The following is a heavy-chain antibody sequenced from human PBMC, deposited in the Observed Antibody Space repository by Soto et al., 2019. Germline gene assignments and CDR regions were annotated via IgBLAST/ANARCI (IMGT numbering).Heavy chain of an antibody. J-gene: IGHJ4*02. V-gene: IGHV3-30*03. D-gene: IGHD5-12*01. CDR2: VSYDGNVK. CDR1: GFTFSDYG. Sequence: QGQLVESGGGVVQPGRSLRLSCASSGFTFSDYGIHWVRQAPGKGLDWVAVVSYDGNVKYYADSVKGRFSISRDNSKNTMYLQMNSLRPEDTAVYFCAILAGGSTAEADYWGQGTLVSVPS. CDR3: AILAGGSTAEADY.